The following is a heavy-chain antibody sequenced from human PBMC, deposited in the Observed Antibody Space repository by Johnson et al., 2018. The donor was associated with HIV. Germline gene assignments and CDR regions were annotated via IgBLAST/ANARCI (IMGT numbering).Heavy chain of an antibody. CDR3: TTMSALWFGDIHVFGDGFDI. Sequence: QVLLVESGGGVVQPGRSLRVSCGASGFTFSSHDMHWVRQAPGKGLEWVAVISYDGSNQYCADSVQGRFTISRDDSKNTLYLQINSLKTEDTAMYYCTTMSALWFGDIHVFGDGFDIWGQGTMVTVSS. CDR2: ISYDGSNQ. V-gene: IGHV3-30*03. D-gene: IGHD3-10*01. CDR1: GFTFSSHD. J-gene: IGHJ3*02.